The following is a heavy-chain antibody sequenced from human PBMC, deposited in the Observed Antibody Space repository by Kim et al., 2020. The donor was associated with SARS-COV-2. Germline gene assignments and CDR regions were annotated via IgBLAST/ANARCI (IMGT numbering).Heavy chain of an antibody. V-gene: IGHV4-59*01. D-gene: IGHD6-19*01. CDR3: ARADQWRAFDI. Sequence: NNYNPYTKSRVNISVDTSKNQFSLKLTAVPAANTAVYYCARADQWRAFDIWGQGTLVTVSS. CDR2: N. J-gene: IGHJ3*02.